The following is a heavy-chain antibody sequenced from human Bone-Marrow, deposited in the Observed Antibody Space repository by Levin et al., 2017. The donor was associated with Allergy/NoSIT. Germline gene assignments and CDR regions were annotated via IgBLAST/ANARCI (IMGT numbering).Heavy chain of an antibody. Sequence: GGSLRLSCAASGFTFNLYPMHWVRQAPGKGLEFVASIGSNGDNPFYADSVKGRFTISRDNSENTLYLQMGSLTAEDMAVYYCARDRDSGWSFDYWGQGTLVTVSS. CDR1: GFTFNLYP. V-gene: IGHV3-64*02. CDR3: ARDRDSGWSFDY. CDR2: IGSNGDNP. J-gene: IGHJ4*02. D-gene: IGHD6-19*01.